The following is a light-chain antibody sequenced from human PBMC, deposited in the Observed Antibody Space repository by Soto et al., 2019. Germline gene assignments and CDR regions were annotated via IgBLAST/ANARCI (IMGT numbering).Light chain of an antibody. CDR1: QSISSR. CDR3: QQYNSYSRT. V-gene: IGKV1-5*03. J-gene: IGKJ1*01. CDR2: KAS. Sequence: DIQMTQSPSTLSASVGDRVTITCRASQSISSRLAWYQQKPGKAPKLLIYKASNLQGGVPSRFSGSGSGTEFTLTISSLQPDDFATYYCQQYNSYSRTFGQGTKVEIK.